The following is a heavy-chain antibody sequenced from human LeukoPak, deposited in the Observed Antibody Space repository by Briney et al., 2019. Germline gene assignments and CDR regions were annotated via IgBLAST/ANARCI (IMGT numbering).Heavy chain of an antibody. V-gene: IGHV4-4*07. Sequence: PSETLSLTCTVSGGSISSYSWSWIRQPAGKGLEWIGRIYTSGSTNYNPSLKSRVTMSVDTSKNQFSLKLSSVTAADTAVYYCARDSPWATRKYYYMDVWGKGTTVTVSS. CDR3: ARDSPWATRKYYYMDV. D-gene: IGHD1/OR15-1a*01. CDR1: GGSISSYS. CDR2: IYTSGST. J-gene: IGHJ6*03.